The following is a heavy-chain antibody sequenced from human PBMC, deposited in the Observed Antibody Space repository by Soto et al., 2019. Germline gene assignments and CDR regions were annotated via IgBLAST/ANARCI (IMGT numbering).Heavy chain of an antibody. V-gene: IGHV3-7*01. J-gene: IGHJ4*02. Sequence: GGSLRLSCAASGFSFSTYWMDWVRQAPGKGLEWVANINQDGSEKNYVDSVKGRFTISRDNAKNSLYLQMSSLTAEDSALYYFSRSLDYWGQGTLVTVSS. CDR1: GFSFSTYW. CDR3: SRSLDY. CDR2: INQDGSEK.